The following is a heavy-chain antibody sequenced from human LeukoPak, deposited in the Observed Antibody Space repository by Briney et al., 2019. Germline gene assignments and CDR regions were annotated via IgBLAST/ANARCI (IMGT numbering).Heavy chain of an antibody. CDR2: IRAYNGNT. V-gene: IGHV1-18*04. CDR3: ARDAEGNSGSYYRYNWFDP. D-gene: IGHD3-10*01. Sequence: ASGKVSCKASGYTFTSYGISWGGQAPGQGGEGRGGIRAYNGNTTYAQTLQRRVTMTTDTSTSPAYMELRSLRSDDTAVYYCARDAEGNSGSYYRYNWFDPWGQGTLVTVSS. CDR1: GYTFTSYG. J-gene: IGHJ5*02.